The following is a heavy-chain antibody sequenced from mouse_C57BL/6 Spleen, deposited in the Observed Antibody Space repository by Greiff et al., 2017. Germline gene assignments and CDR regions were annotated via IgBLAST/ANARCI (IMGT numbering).Heavy chain of an antibody. V-gene: IGHV1-54*01. J-gene: IGHJ4*01. CDR1: GYAFTNYL. CDR2: INPGSGGT. D-gene: IGHD2-5*01. Sequence: VQLQQSGAELVRPGTSVKVSCKASGYAFTNYLIEWVKQRPGQGLEWIGVINPGSGGTNYNEKFKGKATLTADKSSSTAYMQLSSLTSEDSAVYFCARSPYYSNHYYAMDYWGQGTSVTVSS. CDR3: ARSPYYSNHYYAMDY.